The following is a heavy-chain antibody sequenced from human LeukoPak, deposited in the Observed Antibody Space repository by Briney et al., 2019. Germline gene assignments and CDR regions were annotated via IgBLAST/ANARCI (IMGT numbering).Heavy chain of an antibody. CDR3: ASSTGYSYGYFDY. J-gene: IGHJ4*02. Sequence: PGGSLRLSCAASGFTFSSYGMSWVRQAPGKGLEWVSSISGSGGSTYYADSVKGRFTISRDNVQNSLYLQMNSLRAEDTAVYYCASSTGYSYGYFDYWGQGTLVTVSS. CDR2: ISGSGGST. D-gene: IGHD5-18*01. CDR1: GFTFSSYG. V-gene: IGHV3-23*01.